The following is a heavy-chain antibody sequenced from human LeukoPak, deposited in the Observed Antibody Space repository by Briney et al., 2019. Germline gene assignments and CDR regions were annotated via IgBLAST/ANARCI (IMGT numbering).Heavy chain of an antibody. Sequence: SETLSLTCNVSGGSMSRYYWSWIRQTPGKGLEWIGYIYYTGPTNYNPSLKSRVTISIDTAKNQFSLRLTSVTAADTAVYFCARDRSTVITRAFDIWGQGTMVTVSS. CDR2: IYYTGPT. D-gene: IGHD4-17*01. CDR3: ARDRSTVITRAFDI. J-gene: IGHJ3*02. V-gene: IGHV4-59*01. CDR1: GGSMSRYY.